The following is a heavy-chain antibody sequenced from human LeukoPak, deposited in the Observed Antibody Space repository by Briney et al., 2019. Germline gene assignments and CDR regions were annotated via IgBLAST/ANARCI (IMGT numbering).Heavy chain of an antibody. CDR1: GYTLTELS. CDR3: ARVPSFVVVSSFDY. CDR2: FDPEDGET. V-gene: IGHV1-24*01. D-gene: IGHD2-21*01. J-gene: IGHJ4*02. Sequence: ASVKVSCKVSGYTLTELSMHWVRQAPGKGLEWMGGFDPEDGETIYAQKFQGRVTMTTDTSTSTAYMELRSLRSDDTAVYYCARVPSFVVVSSFDYWGQGTLVTVSS.